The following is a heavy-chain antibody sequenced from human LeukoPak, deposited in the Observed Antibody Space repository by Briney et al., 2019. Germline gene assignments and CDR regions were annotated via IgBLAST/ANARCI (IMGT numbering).Heavy chain of an antibody. J-gene: IGHJ4*02. CDR1: GFTFRSNY. V-gene: IGHV3-53*01. CDR3: ASRLRYFDWWFDY. CDR2: IYSGGST. D-gene: IGHD3-9*01. Sequence: GGSLRLSCAASGFTFRSNYMSWVRQAPGKGREWVSVIYSGGSTYYADSVTGRFTICRDNSKNTLYLQMNSLRAEDTAVYYCASRLRYFDWWFDYWGQGPLVTVS.